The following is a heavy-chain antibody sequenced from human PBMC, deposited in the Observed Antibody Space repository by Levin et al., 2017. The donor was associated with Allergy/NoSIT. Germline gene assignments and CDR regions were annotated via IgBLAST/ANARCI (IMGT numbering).Heavy chain of an antibody. V-gene: IGHV3-64D*06. CDR2: INYNGVNT. CDR3: VKDRTQYSSGWYPLFDY. D-gene: IGHD6-19*01. J-gene: IGHJ4*02. Sequence: GESLKISCSASGFTFSTYALHWVRQTPGKGLEHISAINYNGVNTYYADSVKGRFTISRDNSQNTLYLQMSSLRADDTALYYCVKDRTQYSSGWYPLFDYWGQGTLVTVSS. CDR1: GFTFSTYA.